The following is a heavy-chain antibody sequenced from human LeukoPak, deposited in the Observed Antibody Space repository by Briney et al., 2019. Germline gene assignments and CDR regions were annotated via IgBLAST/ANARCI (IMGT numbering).Heavy chain of an antibody. Sequence: GGSLRLSCAASGFTFSSYGMHWVRQAPGKGLEWVAVISYDGSNKYYADSVKGRFTISRDNSKNTLYLQMNSLRAEDTAVYYCAKDPPYSSSWYGYYYYYGMGVWGQGTTVTVSS. CDR1: GFTFSSYG. J-gene: IGHJ6*02. CDR2: ISYDGSNK. D-gene: IGHD6-13*01. V-gene: IGHV3-30*18. CDR3: AKDPPYSSSWYGYYYYYGMGV.